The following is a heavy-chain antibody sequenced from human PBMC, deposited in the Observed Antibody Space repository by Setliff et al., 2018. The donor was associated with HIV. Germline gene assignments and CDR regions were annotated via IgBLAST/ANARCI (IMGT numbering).Heavy chain of an antibody. J-gene: IGHJ4*02. CDR1: GGTFSSYS. CDR2: IIPIFNTA. Sequence: SVKVSCKASGGTFSSYSITWVRQAPGQGLEWMGGIIPIFNTANYAQKFQGRVTLTANKSTGTVYMELRNLRSDDTAIYYCARERAPHEPVFDSWGQGTLVTVSS. D-gene: IGHD4-4*01. V-gene: IGHV1-69*06. CDR3: ARERAPHEPVFDS.